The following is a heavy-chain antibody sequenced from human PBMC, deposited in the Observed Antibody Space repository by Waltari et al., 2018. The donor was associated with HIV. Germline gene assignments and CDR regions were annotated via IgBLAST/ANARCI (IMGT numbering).Heavy chain of an antibody. Sequence: QVELVQSGAEVKKPGASVKVSCNAAGYTFTANYIHWLGQAPGHGLEWMGWINPKSGGTKHAQKFQGRVTMTRDTSMSTVYMEVSRLTSDDTAVYYCARGGASTTPRDYNYYGLDVWGQGTTVTVSS. J-gene: IGHJ6*02. CDR2: INPKSGGT. CDR1: GYTFTANY. D-gene: IGHD2-2*01. V-gene: IGHV1-2*02. CDR3: ARGGASTTPRDYNYYGLDV.